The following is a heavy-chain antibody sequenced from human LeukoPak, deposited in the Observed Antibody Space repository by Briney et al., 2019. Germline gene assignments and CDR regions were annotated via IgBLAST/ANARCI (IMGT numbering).Heavy chain of an antibody. V-gene: IGHV1-69*04. Sequence: ASVKVSCKASGGTFSSYAISWVRQAPGQGLEWMGRIIPILGIANYAQKFQGRVTITTDESTSTAYMELSSLRSEDTAVYYCARGRNPEIVPAAFDIWGQGTMVTVSS. CDR1: GGTFSSYA. D-gene: IGHD2-2*01. CDR3: ARGRNPEIVPAAFDI. J-gene: IGHJ3*02. CDR2: IIPILGIA.